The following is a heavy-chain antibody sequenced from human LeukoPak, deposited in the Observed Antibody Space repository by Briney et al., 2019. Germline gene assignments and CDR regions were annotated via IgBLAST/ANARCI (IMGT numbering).Heavy chain of an antibody. V-gene: IGHV6-1*01. J-gene: IGHJ3*02. CDR2: TYYRSKWYN. D-gene: IGHD1-26*01. Sequence: PSQTLSLTCAISGDSVSSNSAAWNWIRQSPSRGLEWLGRTYYRSKWYNDCAVSVKSRITINPDTSKNQFSLQLNSVTPEDTAVYYCARDTSEVGWELLYAFDIWGQGTMVTVSS. CDR3: ARDTSEVGWELLYAFDI. CDR1: GDSVSSNSAA.